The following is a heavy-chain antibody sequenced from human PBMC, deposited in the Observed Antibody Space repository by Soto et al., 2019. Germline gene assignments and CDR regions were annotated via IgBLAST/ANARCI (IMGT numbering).Heavy chain of an antibody. J-gene: IGHJ4*02. CDR3: ASSRRFLEWATGY. V-gene: IGHV1-69*13. Sequence: GASVKVSCKASGGTFSSYAISWVRQAPGQGLEWMGGIIPIFGTANYAQKFQGRVTITADESTSTAYMELSSLRSEDTAVYYCASSRRFLEWATGYWGQGTLVTVSS. CDR2: IIPIFGTA. CDR1: GGTFSSYA. D-gene: IGHD3-3*01.